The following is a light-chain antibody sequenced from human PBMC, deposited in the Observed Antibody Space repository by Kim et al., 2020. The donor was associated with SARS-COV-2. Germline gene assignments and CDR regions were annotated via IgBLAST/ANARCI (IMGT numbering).Light chain of an antibody. J-gene: IGLJ2*01. CDR1: SLRSYY. CDR2: GKN. CDR3: NSRDSSGNVV. Sequence: VAVRQRVRITCKGASLRSYYASWYQQKPGQAPVRVVYGKNNRPSGIPDRFSGSSSGNTASLTITGAQAEDEADYYCNSRDSSGNVVFGGGTQLTVL. V-gene: IGLV3-19*01.